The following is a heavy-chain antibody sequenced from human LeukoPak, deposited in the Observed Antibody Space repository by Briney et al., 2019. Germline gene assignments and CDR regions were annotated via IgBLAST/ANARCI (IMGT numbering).Heavy chain of an antibody. CDR2: INHSGST. Sequence: GSLRLSCAASGFTVSSNYMSWVRQAPGKGLEWIGEINHSGSTNYNPSLKSRVTISVDTSKNQFSLKLSSVTAADTAVYYCARVASYSSSSWGQGTLVTVSS. CDR1: GFTVSSNY. J-gene: IGHJ5*02. V-gene: IGHV4-34*01. CDR3: ARVASYSSSS. D-gene: IGHD3-22*01.